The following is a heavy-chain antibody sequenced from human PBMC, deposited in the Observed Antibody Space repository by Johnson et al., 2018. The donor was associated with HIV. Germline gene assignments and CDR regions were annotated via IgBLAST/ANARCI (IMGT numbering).Heavy chain of an antibody. CDR3: ARVRSALRLAFDI. J-gene: IGHJ3*02. CDR2: MWYDGSNK. D-gene: IGHD3-10*01. CDR1: GFTFSTYG. Sequence: QVQLVESGGGVVQPGRSLRLSCAASGFTFSTYGMHWVRQAPGKGLEWVAVMWYDGSNKYYADSVKGRFTISRDNAKNSLYLQMNSLRAEDTAVYYCARVRSALRLAFDIWGQGTMVTGSS. V-gene: IGHV3-33*01.